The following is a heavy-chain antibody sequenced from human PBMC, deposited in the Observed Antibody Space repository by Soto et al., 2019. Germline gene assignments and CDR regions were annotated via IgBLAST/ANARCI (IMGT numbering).Heavy chain of an antibody. V-gene: IGHV3-23*01. J-gene: IGHJ4*02. D-gene: IGHD2-21*01. Sequence: EKGLEWVSAISASGDSTYYADAVRGRSTISRDNSKNTLYLQMNSLRVEDTAAYYFSKDVADGGNWPSFSEYLGKRSLVIGFS. CDR2: ISASGDST. CDR3: SKDVADGGNWPSFSEY.